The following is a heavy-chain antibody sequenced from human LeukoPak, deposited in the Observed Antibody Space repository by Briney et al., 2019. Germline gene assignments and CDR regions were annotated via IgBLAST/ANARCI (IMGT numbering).Heavy chain of an antibody. Sequence: PSGTLSLSCTVSGGSIFSYYWSWIRQPPGKGLEWMEYIYYSGSTNYNPSLKSRVTISVDTSKNQFSLRVSSVTAADTAVYYCARHLNNCGDDCYIFDYWGQGTLVTVSS. J-gene: IGHJ4*02. CDR1: GGSIFSYY. CDR3: ARHLNNCGDDCYIFDY. D-gene: IGHD2-21*01. V-gene: IGHV4-59*08. CDR2: IYYSGST.